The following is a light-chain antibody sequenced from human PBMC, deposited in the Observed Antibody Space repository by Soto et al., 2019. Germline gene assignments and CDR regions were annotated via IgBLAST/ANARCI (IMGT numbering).Light chain of an antibody. CDR2: AAS. CDR1: QTVNTY. CDR3: QQGYSNPWT. V-gene: IGKV1-39*01. Sequence: IQMTQSPSSLSASIGDRVTITCRASQTVNTYLHWYQQKPGKAPKLLIYAASNLQSGVPSRFRGSGSGTNFTLSLNSLQPEDFATYYCQQGYSNPWTFGQGTKVDIK. J-gene: IGKJ1*01.